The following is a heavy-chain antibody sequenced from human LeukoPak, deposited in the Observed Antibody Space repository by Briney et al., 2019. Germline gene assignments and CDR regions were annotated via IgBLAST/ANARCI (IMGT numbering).Heavy chain of an antibody. J-gene: IGHJ4*02. CDR1: GGTFSSYA. CDR2: IIPIFGTA. D-gene: IGHD6-19*01. V-gene: IGHV1-69*01. CDR3: ARGAIAVAGTGFFDY. Sequence: ASVKVSCKASGGTFSSYAISWVRQAPGQGLEWMGGIIPIFGTANYARKFQGRVTITADESTSTAYMELSSLRSEDTAVYYCARGAIAVAGTGFFDYWGQGTLVTVSS.